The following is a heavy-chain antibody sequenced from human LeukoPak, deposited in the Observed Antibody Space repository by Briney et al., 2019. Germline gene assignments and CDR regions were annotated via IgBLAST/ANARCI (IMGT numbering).Heavy chain of an antibody. V-gene: IGHV6-1*01. CDR3: ATGSTIDYYCTDV. CDR2: TYYRSKWYN. J-gene: IGHJ6*03. Sequence: SQTLSLTCAISGDSVSSNRADLNWIRQSPSRGLEWLGRTYYRSKWYNDYAVSVKSRITIKPDTSKNQFSLQLNSVTPEDTAVYYCATGSTIDYYCTDVWGKGTTVTVSS. CDR1: GDSVSSNRAD. D-gene: IGHD3-10*01.